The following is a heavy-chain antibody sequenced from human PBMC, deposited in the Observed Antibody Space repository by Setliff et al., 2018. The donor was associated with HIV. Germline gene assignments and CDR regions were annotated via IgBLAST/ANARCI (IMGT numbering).Heavy chain of an antibody. Sequence: SETLSLTCSVSGGSVNSYHWSWIRQPPGKGLEWIGYIYKSGTTNYSPSLKSRVTISAGPSKNQFSLKVTSVTAADTAVYYCMRGRSITIFGVAYFDFWGQGTQVTVS. CDR1: GGSVNSYH. CDR2: IYKSGTT. D-gene: IGHD3-3*01. CDR3: MRGRSITIFGVAYFDF. V-gene: IGHV4-59*08. J-gene: IGHJ4*02.